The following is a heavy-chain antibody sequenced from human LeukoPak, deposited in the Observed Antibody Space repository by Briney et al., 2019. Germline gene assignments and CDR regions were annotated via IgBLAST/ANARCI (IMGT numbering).Heavy chain of an antibody. Sequence: NPSETLSLTCTVSGGSISSYYWSWIRQPPGKGLEWIGYIYYSGSTNYNPSLKSRVTISVDTSKNQFSLKLSSVTAADTAVYCCARDVVAGAFDIWGQGTMVTVSS. D-gene: IGHD2-2*01. CDR2: IYYSGST. V-gene: IGHV4-59*01. J-gene: IGHJ3*02. CDR3: ARDVVAGAFDI. CDR1: GGSISSYY.